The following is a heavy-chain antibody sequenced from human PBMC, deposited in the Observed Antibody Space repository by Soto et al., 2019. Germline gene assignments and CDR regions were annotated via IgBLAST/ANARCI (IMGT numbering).Heavy chain of an antibody. CDR1: GFTFSDYY. J-gene: IGHJ4*02. V-gene: IGHV3-11*01. CDR3: ARDRSPILKYYEGPRGSYHVSGFDY. Sequence: GGSLRLSCAASGFTFSDYYMSWIRQAPGKGLEWVSYISSSGSTIYYADSVKGRFTISRDNAKNSLYLQMNSLRAEDTAVYYCARDRSPILKYYEGPRGSYHVSGFDYWRQGHLVPVSP. CDR2: ISSSGSTI. D-gene: IGHD3-3*01.